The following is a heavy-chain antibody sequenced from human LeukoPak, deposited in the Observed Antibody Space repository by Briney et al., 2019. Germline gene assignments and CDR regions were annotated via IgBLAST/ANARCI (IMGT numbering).Heavy chain of an antibody. CDR3: AKASRPIYYDILTGYYTPFDY. CDR1: GFTFSSYA. Sequence: GGSLRLSCAASGFTFSSYAMSWVRQAPGKGLEWVSAISGSGGSTYYADSVKGRFTISRDNSKNTLYLQMNSLRAEDTAVYYCAKASRPIYYDILTGYYTPFDYWGQGTLVTVSS. CDR2: ISGSGGST. V-gene: IGHV3-23*01. J-gene: IGHJ4*02. D-gene: IGHD3-9*01.